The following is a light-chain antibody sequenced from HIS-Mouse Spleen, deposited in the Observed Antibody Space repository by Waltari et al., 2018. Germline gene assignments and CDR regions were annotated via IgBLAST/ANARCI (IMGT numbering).Light chain of an antibody. CDR1: SSAGGGYNY. Sequence: QSALTQPRSVSGPPGQSVTISCTGTSSAGGGYNYVSWYQQHPGKAPKLMIYDVSKRPSGVPDRFSGSKSGNTASLTISGLQAEDEADYYCSSYTSSSTLVFGGGTKLTVL. V-gene: IGLV2-11*01. CDR3: SSYTSSSTLV. J-gene: IGLJ2*01. CDR2: DVS.